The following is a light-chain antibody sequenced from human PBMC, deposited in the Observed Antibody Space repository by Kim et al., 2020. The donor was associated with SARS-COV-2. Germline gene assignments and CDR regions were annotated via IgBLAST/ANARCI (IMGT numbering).Light chain of an antibody. J-gene: IGLJ1*01. CDR1: SSDVGSYNY. CDR2: DVS. CDR3: SSYTSTSPLV. Sequence: QSALTQPASVSGSPGQSITISCTGTSSDVGSYNYVSWYQQHPGKAPKLMIYDVSDRPSGVSSRFFGFKSGNTASLIISGLQADDEADYYCSSYTSTSPLVFGSGTKVTVL. V-gene: IGLV2-14*01.